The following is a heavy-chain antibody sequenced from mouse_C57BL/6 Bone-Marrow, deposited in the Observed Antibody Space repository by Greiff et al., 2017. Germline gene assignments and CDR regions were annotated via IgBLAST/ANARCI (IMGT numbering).Heavy chain of an antibody. D-gene: IGHD1-1*01. CDR2: FNYDGSST. V-gene: IGHV5-16*01. CDR3: ARVGLDYGSSFDY. J-gene: IGHJ2*01. Sequence: EVKLMESEGGLVQPGSSMKLSCTVSGFTFSDYYMAWVRQVPEKGLEWVANFNYDGSSTYYLDSLKSRFIISRDNAKNILYLQMSSLKSEDTATYYCARVGLDYGSSFDYWGQGTTLTVSA. CDR1: GFTFSDYY.